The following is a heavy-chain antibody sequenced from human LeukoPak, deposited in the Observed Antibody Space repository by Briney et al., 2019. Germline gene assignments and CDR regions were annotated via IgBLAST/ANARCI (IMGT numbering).Heavy chain of an antibody. Sequence: ASVKVSCKASGYTFTSYGISWVRQAPGQGLEWMGWISAYNGNTNYAQKLQGRVTMTTDTSTSTAHMELRSLRSDDTAVYYCARDFAPIAARPNFDYWGQGTLVTVSS. J-gene: IGHJ4*02. CDR2: ISAYNGNT. CDR3: ARDFAPIAARPNFDY. D-gene: IGHD6-6*01. V-gene: IGHV1-18*01. CDR1: GYTFTSYG.